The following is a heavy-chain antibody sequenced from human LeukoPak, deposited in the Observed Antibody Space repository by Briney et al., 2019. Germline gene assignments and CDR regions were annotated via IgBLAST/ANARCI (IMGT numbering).Heavy chain of an antibody. CDR2: IYTSGST. J-gene: IGHJ5*02. CDR1: GGSISSGSYY. V-gene: IGHV4-61*02. Sequence: SETLSLTCTVSGGSISSGSYYWSWIRQPAGKGLEWIGRIYTSGSTNYNPSLKSRVTISVDTSKNQFSLKLSSVTAADTAVYYCARGANTEKWFDPWGQGTLVTVSS. CDR3: ARGANTEKWFDP. D-gene: IGHD4/OR15-4a*01.